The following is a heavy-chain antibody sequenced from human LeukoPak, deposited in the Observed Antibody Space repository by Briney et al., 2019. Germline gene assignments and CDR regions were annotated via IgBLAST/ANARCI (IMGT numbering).Heavy chain of an antibody. D-gene: IGHD3-10*01. CDR2: IYDDNA. Sequence: GVSLRLSCAASGFTVSAYAMAWVRQAPGKGLEWVSTIYDDNAYYADSVKGRFAISTDNSKNTLYLQMNSLRVEDTAVYFCAARKVRGVWFYLDYWGQGTLVTVSS. V-gene: IGHV3-23*01. CDR1: GFTVSAYA. CDR3: AARKVRGVWFYLDY. J-gene: IGHJ4*02.